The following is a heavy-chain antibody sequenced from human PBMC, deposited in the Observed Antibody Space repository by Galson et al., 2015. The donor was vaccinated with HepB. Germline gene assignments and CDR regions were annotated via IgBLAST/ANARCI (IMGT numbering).Heavy chain of an antibody. V-gene: IGHV3-23*01. CDR1: GFTFSHYA. Sequence: SLRLSCAASGFTFSHYAMSWVRQAPGKGLEWVSGIRGSGDVTFYAGSVRGRFTISSDSSRNTLSLQLNSLGAEDTAVYYCAKHSGSGNPFYYAMDVWGQGTTVTVSS. CDR2: IRGSGDVT. D-gene: IGHD3-10*01. J-gene: IGHJ6*02. CDR3: AKHSGSGNPFYYAMDV.